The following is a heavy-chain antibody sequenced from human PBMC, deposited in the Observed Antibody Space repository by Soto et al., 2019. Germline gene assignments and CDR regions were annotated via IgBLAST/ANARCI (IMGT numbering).Heavy chain of an antibody. Sequence: EVQLVESGGGLVQPGGSLTLSCVASGFTFSNYWMAWVRLAPGRGLEWVANLRKGESVRNLLDSVRGRFTISRDNAKNTLYLQMSSLRAEDTALYYCARDANYCDGGVCYDVFDIWGQGTMVTVSS. CDR2: LRKGESVR. CDR1: GFTFSNYW. CDR3: ARDANYCDGGVCYDVFDI. D-gene: IGHD2-21*02. V-gene: IGHV3-7*05. J-gene: IGHJ3*02.